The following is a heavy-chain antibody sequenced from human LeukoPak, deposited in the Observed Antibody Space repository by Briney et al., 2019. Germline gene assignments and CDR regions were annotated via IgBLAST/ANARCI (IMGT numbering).Heavy chain of an antibody. CDR3: APKLYYFDH. Sequence: GGSLRLSCAASGFTFSDYYMGWIRQAPGKGLEWVSYISSSGSTKHYADSVKGRFTTSRDNAKNSLYLQMNNLRAEDTAVYYCAPKLYYFDHWGQGTLVTVSS. J-gene: IGHJ4*02. V-gene: IGHV3-11*01. CDR2: ISSSGSTK. D-gene: IGHD3-10*01. CDR1: GFTFSDYY.